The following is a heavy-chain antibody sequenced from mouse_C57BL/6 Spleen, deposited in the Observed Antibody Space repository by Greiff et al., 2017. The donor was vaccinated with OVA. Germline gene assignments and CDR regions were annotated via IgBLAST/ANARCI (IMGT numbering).Heavy chain of an antibody. V-gene: IGHV1-76*01. J-gene: IGHJ2*01. D-gene: IGHD1-1*01. CDR3: ASYGSSTGAEK. CDR2: IYPGSGNT. CDR1: GYTFTDYY. Sequence: VKVVESGAELVRPGASVKLSCKASGYTFTDYYINWVKQRPGQGLEWIARIYPGSGNTYYNEKFKGKATLTAEKSSSTAYMQLSSLTSEDSAVYFCASYGSSTGAEKWGKGTTLTVSS.